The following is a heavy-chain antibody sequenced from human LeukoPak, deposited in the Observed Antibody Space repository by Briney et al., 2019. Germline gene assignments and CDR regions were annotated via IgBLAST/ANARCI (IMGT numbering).Heavy chain of an antibody. CDR3: ASSRGTWELIDAFDI. V-gene: IGHV1-18*01. D-gene: IGHD1-26*01. J-gene: IGHJ3*02. CDR2: INTYNGNT. CDR1: GYTFTSYG. Sequence: GASVKVSCKASGYTFTSYGISWVRQAPGQGLEWMGWINTYNGNTNYAQKLQGRVTMTTDTSTSTAYMELRSLRSDDTAVYYCASSRGTWELIDAFDIWGQGTMVTVSS.